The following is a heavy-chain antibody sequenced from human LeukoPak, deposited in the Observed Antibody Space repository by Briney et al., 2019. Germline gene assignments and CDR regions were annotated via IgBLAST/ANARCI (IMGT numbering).Heavy chain of an antibody. CDR3: ARGPNYSSSRRPFDY. D-gene: IGHD6-13*01. CDR1: GGSFSGHY. CDR2: INHSGST. Sequence: SETLSLTCAVCGGSFSGHYWSWIRQPPGKGLEWIGEINHSGSTNYNPSLKSRVIISVDTSKNQFSLKLSSVTAADTAVYYCARGPNYSSSRRPFDYWGQGTLVTVSS. V-gene: IGHV4-34*01. J-gene: IGHJ4*02.